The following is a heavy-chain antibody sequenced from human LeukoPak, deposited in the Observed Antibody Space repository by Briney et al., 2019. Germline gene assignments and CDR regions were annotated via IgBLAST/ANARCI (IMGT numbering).Heavy chain of an antibody. CDR1: GYTFTGYY. CDR2: INPNSGGT. D-gene: IGHD3-22*01. J-gene: IGHJ6*02. CDR3: ARAYYYDSSGYQNVEMATIYYYYGMDV. V-gene: IGHV1-2*02. Sequence: RASVKVSCKASGYTFTGYYMHWARQAPGQGLEWMGWINPNSGGTNYAQKFQGRVTMTRDTSISTAYMELSRLRSDDTAVYYCARAYYYDSSGYQNVEMATIYYYYGMDVWGQGTTVTVSS.